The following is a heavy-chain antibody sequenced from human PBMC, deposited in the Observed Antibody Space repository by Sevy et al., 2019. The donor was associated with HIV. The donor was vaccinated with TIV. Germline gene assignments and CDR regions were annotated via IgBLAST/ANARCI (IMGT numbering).Heavy chain of an antibody. V-gene: IGHV3-23*01. CDR2: ISGSGGST. J-gene: IGHJ3*02. Sequence: GGSLRLSCAASGFTFSSYAMSWVRQAPGKGLEWVSAISGSGGSTYYADSVKGRFTISRDNSMNTLYLQMNSLRAEDTAVYYCAKVTSVVVVAATGAFDIWGQGTMVTVSS. D-gene: IGHD2-15*01. CDR1: GFTFSSYA. CDR3: AKVTSVVVVAATGAFDI.